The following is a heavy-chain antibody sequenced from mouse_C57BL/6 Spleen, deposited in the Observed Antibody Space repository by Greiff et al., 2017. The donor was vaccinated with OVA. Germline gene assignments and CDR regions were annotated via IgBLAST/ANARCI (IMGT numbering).Heavy chain of an antibody. CDR2: IYIVNGYT. D-gene: IGHD2-3*01. CDR3: ARKKDGPYAMDY. V-gene: IGHV1-58*01. J-gene: IGHJ4*01. CDR1: GYTFTSYG. Sequence: VQLKESGAELVRPGSSVKMSCKTSGYTFTSYGINWVKQRPGQGLEWIGYIYIVNGYTEYNEKFKGKATLTSDTSSSTAYMQLSSLTSEDSAIYFCARKKDGPYAMDYWGQGTSVTVSS.